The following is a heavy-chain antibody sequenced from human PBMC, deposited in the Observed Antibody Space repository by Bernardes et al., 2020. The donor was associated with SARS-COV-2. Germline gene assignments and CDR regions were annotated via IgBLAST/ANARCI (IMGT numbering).Heavy chain of an antibody. CDR3: ARGWEPQGAPDFDY. J-gene: IGHJ4*02. D-gene: IGHD1-26*01. CDR1: GYTFPSYG. CDR2: ISAYNGNT. V-gene: IGHV1-18*01. Sequence: ASVKVSCKASGYTFPSYGISWVRQAPGQGLEWMGWISAYNGNTNYAQKLQGRVTMTTDTSTSTAYMELRSLRSDDTAVYYCARGWEPQGAPDFDYWGQGTLVTVSS.